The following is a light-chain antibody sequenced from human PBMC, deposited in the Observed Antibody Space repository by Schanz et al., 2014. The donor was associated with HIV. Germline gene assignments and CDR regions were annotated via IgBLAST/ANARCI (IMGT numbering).Light chain of an antibody. Sequence: DIVLTQSPDTLSVPPGERATLSCRASHSVSSNFFAWYQQKPGQAPRLLMYAASSRATGIPDRFSGSGSGTDFTLTISRLEAEDFAVYFCQQYGRSPITFGQGTRLEIK. CDR1: HSVSSNF. CDR2: AAS. CDR3: QQYGRSPIT. J-gene: IGKJ5*01. V-gene: IGKV3-20*01.